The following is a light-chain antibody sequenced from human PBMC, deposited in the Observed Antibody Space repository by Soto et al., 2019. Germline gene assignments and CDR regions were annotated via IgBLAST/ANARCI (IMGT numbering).Light chain of an antibody. J-gene: IGLJ1*01. CDR2: EVS. Sequence: QSALTQPASVSGSPGQSITISCTGTSSDVGGYNYVSWYQQHPGKAPKLMIYEVSNRPSGVSNRFSGSKSGNTASLTISGLQAEDEAHYYCSSYTGSSTPYVFGTGTKLTFL. V-gene: IGLV2-14*01. CDR3: SSYTGSSTPYV. CDR1: SSDVGGYNY.